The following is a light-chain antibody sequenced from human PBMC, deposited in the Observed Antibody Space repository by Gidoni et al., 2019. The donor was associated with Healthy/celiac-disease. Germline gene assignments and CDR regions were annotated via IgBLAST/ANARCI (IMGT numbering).Light chain of an antibody. CDR2: DAS. CDR3: QQYDNLLSFT. CDR1: QDISNY. Sequence: DIQMTQSPSSLSASVGDRVTITCQASQDISNYLNWYQQKPGKAPKHLIYDASNLETGVPSRFSGSGSGTDCTFTISSLQPEDSATYYCQQYDNLLSFTFGPXTKVDIK. V-gene: IGKV1-33*01. J-gene: IGKJ3*01.